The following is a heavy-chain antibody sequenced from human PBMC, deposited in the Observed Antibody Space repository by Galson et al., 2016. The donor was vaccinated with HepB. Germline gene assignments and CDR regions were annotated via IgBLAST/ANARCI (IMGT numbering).Heavy chain of an antibody. V-gene: IGHV3-23*01. CDR2: ISSTGDST. Sequence: SLRLSCAVSGFTFSSFAMSWVRQAPGKGLHWVSTISSTGDSTYYADSVKGRFTISRDNSKNTLYLQMNSLRAEDTAIYYCASSDYDYVWGTYRGLLNYWGQGTLVTVSS. J-gene: IGHJ4*02. CDR1: GFTFSSFA. D-gene: IGHD3-16*02. CDR3: ASSDYDYVWGTYRGLLNY.